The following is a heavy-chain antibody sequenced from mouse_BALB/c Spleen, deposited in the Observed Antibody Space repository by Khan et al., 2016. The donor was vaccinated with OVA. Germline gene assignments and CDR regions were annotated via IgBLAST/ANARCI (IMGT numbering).Heavy chain of an antibody. CDR1: GYTFTNYT. D-gene: IGHD3-2*01. CDR3: ARSGQLGLRGGFTD. V-gene: IGHV1-4*01. Sequence: QVQLQQSGAELARPGASVKMSCKTSGYTFTNYTLHWVKQRPGRSLEWIGYINPSNDSTNYNQKFKDKSTLTADKSSSTAYMQLSSLPSEDSAVYYCARSGQLGLRGGFTDGGQGTLVTVSA. CDR2: INPSNDST. J-gene: IGHJ3*01.